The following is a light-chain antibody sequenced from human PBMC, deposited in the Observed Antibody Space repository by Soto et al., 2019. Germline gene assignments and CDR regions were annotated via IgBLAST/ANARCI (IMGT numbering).Light chain of an antibody. V-gene: IGKV3-20*01. CDR1: QSVSSSY. CDR3: QQYDSPTRT. J-gene: IGKJ1*01. CDR2: GAS. Sequence: EIVLTQSPGTLSLSPGERATLSCRASQSVSSSYLAWYQQKAGQAPRLLIYGASSRATGISDRFSGSGSGTDFTLTINRLEPEDFAVYYCQQYDSPTRTFGQGTKVDIK.